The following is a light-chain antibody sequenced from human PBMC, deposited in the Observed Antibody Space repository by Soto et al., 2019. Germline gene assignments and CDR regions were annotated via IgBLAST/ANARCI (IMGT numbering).Light chain of an antibody. Sequence: MTQWPSALSASVGDRVTIACRASQTINDWLAWYQQKPGKAPKLLIYRASNLQSGVPSRFSGSGSGTEFTLTISSLQPDDFATYYCQQYNSYSYTFGQGTKVDIK. V-gene: IGKV1-5*03. CDR1: QTINDW. CDR3: QQYNSYSYT. J-gene: IGKJ2*01. CDR2: RAS.